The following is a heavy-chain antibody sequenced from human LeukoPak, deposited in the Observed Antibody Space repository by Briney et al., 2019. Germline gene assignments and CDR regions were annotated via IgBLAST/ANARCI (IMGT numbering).Heavy chain of an antibody. V-gene: IGHV1-2*02. CDR1: GYTFTSYG. J-gene: IGHJ4*02. Sequence: ASVKVSCKASGYTFTSYGISWVRQAPGQGLEWMGWINPNSGGTNYAQKFQGRVTMTRDTSISTAYMELSRLRSDDTAVYYCARAREDFGVAIGYYFDYWGQGTLVTVSS. CDR2: INPNSGGT. D-gene: IGHD3-3*01. CDR3: ARAREDFGVAIGYYFDY.